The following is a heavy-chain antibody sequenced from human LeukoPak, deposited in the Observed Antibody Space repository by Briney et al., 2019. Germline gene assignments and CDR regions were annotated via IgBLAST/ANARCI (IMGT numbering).Heavy chain of an antibody. Sequence: GGSLRLSCAASGFTFSSYWMSWVRQVPGKGLEWVANIKQDGSEKYYVDSVKGRFTISRDNAKNSLYLQMNSLRAEDTAVYYCARARYGSGSYLRHWGQGTLVTVSS. CDR2: IKQDGSEK. D-gene: IGHD3-10*01. V-gene: IGHV3-7*01. CDR1: GFTFSSYW. CDR3: ARARYGSGSYLRH. J-gene: IGHJ4*02.